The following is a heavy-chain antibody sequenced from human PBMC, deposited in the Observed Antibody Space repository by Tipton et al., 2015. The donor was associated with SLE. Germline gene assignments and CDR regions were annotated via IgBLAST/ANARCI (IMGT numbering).Heavy chain of an antibody. CDR1: GGSISGTSHY. Sequence: TLSLTCTVSGGSISGTSHYWGWIRQSPGKGLEWLGSIYYSGTTYYNPSLKSRVTISVDTSKNQISLKLRSVTATDTAVYYCVVCSPSSCSYFDYWGQGRLVTVSS. V-gene: IGHV4-39*01. J-gene: IGHJ4*02. D-gene: IGHD2-2*01. CDR2: IYYSGTT. CDR3: VVCSPSSCSYFDY.